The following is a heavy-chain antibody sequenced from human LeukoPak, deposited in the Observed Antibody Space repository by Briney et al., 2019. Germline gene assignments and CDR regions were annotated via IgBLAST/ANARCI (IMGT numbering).Heavy chain of an antibody. J-gene: IGHJ4*02. Sequence: SETLSLTCTVSGGSISSYYWSWIRQPPGKGLEWIGYIYYSGSTYYNPSLKSRVTIPVDTSKNQFSLKLSSVTAADTAVYYCARHKGWLQVREFDYWGQGTLVTVSS. CDR2: IYYSGST. D-gene: IGHD5-24*01. V-gene: IGHV4-59*04. CDR3: ARHKGWLQVREFDY. CDR1: GGSISSYY.